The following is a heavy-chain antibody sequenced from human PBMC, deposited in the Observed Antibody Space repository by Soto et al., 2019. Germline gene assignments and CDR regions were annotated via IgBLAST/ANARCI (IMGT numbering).Heavy chain of an antibody. CDR3: ARVGPSPYSSSWYWFDP. D-gene: IGHD6-13*01. Sequence: QVQLVQSGAEVKKPGASVKVSCKASGYTFTSYGISWVRQAPGQGLEWMGWISAYNGNTNYAQKLQGRVTMTTDTTPSTAYMELRSLRSDDTAVYYCARVGPSPYSSSWYWFDPWGQGTLVTVSS. J-gene: IGHJ5*02. V-gene: IGHV1-18*04. CDR2: ISAYNGNT. CDR1: GYTFTSYG.